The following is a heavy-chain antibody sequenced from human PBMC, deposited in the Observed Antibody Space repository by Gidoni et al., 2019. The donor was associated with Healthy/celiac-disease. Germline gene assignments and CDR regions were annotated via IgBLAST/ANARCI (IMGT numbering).Heavy chain of an antibody. CDR3: TTNQVVVAEDGDY. J-gene: IGHJ4*02. CDR1: GFTFVHAW. CDR2: IKSKTDGGTT. Sequence: EVQLMESGGGLVKPGGSLRLSCAASGFTFVHAWMSWVRQAPGKGLEWVGSIKSKTDGGTTDYAALEKGRITISRDDSKNTLYLQMNSMKTEDTAVYYCTTNQVVVAEDGDYWGQGTLVTVSS. V-gene: IGHV3-15*01. D-gene: IGHD2-15*01.